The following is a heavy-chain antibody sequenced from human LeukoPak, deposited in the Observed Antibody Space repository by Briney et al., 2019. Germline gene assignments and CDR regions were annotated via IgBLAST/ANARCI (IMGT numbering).Heavy chain of an antibody. V-gene: IGHV4-39*01. CDR2: IYYSGST. Sequence: SETLSLTCTVSGGSISSSSYYWGWIRQPPGKGLEWIGSIYYSGSTYYNPSLKSRVTISVDTSKNQFSLKLSSVTAADTAVYYCARHKGCDFWSGYDFDYWGQGTLVTVSS. J-gene: IGHJ4*02. CDR3: ARHKGCDFWSGYDFDY. D-gene: IGHD3-3*01. CDR1: GGSISSSSYY.